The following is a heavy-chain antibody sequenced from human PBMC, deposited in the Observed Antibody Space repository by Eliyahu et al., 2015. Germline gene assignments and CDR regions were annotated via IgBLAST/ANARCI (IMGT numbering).Heavy chain of an antibody. V-gene: IGHV1-69-2*01. CDR2: VDPEDGET. CDR3: APTVVNNWFDP. CDR1: GYTFTDYY. Sequence: EVQLVQSGAEXKKPGATXXISCXVSGYTFTDYYMXXVQQAPGKGLEWMGLVDPEDGETIYAEKFQGRVTITADTSTDTAYMELSSLRSEDTAVYYCAPTVVNNWFDPWGQGTLVTVSS. D-gene: IGHD4-23*01. J-gene: IGHJ5*02.